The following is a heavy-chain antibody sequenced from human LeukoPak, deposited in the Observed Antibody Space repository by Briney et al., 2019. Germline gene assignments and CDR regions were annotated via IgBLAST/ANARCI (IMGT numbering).Heavy chain of an antibody. CDR2: IYYSGST. Sequence: KTSETLSLTCTVSGGSISSGGNYWTWIRQHPGKGLEWIGYIYYSGSTYYNPSLESRVTISIDTSNNQFSLKLSSVTVADTAVYYCARDTWFGELLFRFDSWGQGTLVTVSS. D-gene: IGHD3-10*01. V-gene: IGHV4-31*03. J-gene: IGHJ5*01. CDR3: ARDTWFGELLFRFDS. CDR1: GGSISSGGNY.